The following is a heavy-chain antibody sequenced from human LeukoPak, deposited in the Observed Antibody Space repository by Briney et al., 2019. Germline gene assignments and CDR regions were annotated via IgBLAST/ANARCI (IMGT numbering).Heavy chain of an antibody. CDR2: INHSGST. D-gene: IGHD3-22*01. J-gene: IGHJ4*02. CDR3: ARVSSRRFPPAFYDDRRNYFDY. CDR1: GYSISSGYY. V-gene: IGHV4-38-2*02. Sequence: PSETLSLTCTVSGYSISSGYYWSWIRQPPGKGLEWFGEINHSGSTNYNPPLKTRVTISVDTSKNQFSLKLSSVTAADTAVYYCARVSSRRFPPAFYDDRRNYFDYWGQGTLVTVSS.